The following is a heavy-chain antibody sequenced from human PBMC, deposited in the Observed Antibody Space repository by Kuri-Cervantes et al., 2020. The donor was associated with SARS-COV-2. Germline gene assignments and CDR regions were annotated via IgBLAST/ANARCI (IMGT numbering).Heavy chain of an antibody. V-gene: IGHV3-33*01. D-gene: IGHD4-23*01. CDR2: IWYDGSNK. J-gene: IGHJ6*02. CDR3: ARSLYGGTSWYYGMDV. Sequence: GESLKISCAASGFTFSSYAMHWVRQAPGKGPEWVAVIWYDGSNKHHADSVKGRFTISRDNSKNTLYLQMNSLRAEDTAVYYCARSLYGGTSWYYGMDVWGQGTTVTVSS. CDR1: GFTFSSYA.